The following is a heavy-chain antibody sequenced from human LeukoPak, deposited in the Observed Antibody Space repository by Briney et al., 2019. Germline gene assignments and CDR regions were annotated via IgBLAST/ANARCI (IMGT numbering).Heavy chain of an antibody. CDR1: GFTFSDYW. CDR2: INQDESEK. D-gene: IGHD3-22*01. J-gene: IGHJ4*02. V-gene: IGHV3-7*03. Sequence: GGSLRLSCAASGFTFSDYWMSWVRQAPGKGLEWVADINQDESEKYYLDSMRGRFTISRDNAKNSLYLHMSSLRAEDTAVYYCARVSMIVVVITTPADYWGQGTLVTVSS. CDR3: ARVSMIVVVITTPADY.